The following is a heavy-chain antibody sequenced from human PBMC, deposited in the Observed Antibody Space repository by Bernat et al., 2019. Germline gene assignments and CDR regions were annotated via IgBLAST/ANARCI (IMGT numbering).Heavy chain of an antibody. CDR3: ARHLWERIYSNYGGGWFDP. Sequence: QLQLQESGPGLVKPSETLSLICTVSGGSISSSSYYWGWIRQPPGKGLEWIGSIYYSGSTYYSPSLKSRVTISVDTSKNQFSLKLSSVTAADTAVYYRARHLWERIYSNYGGGWFDPWGQGILVTVSS. CDR1: GGSISSSSYY. CDR2: IYYSGST. V-gene: IGHV4-39*01. J-gene: IGHJ5*02. D-gene: IGHD4-11*01.